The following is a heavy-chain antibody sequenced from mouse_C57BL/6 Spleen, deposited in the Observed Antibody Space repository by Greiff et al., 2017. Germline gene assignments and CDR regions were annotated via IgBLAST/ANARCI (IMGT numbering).Heavy chain of an antibody. V-gene: IGHV8-12*01. J-gene: IGHJ1*03. Sequence: VKLVESGPGILQSSQTLSLTCSFSGFSLSTSGMGVSWIRQPSGKGLEWLAHIYWDDDKRYTPSLKSRLTISKDTSRNQVFLKITSVDTADTSTYDCARREGSYWYFDVWGTGTTVTVSS. CDR1: GFSLSTSGMG. CDR3: ARREGSYWYFDV. CDR2: IYWDDDK. D-gene: IGHD1-1*01.